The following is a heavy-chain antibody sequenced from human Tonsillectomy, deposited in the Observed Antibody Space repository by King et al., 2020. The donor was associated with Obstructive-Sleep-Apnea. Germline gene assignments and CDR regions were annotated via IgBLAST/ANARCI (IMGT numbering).Heavy chain of an antibody. D-gene: IGHD6-25*01. V-gene: IGHV4-38-2*02. J-gene: IGHJ5*02. Sequence: VQLQESGPGLVKPSETLSLTCTVSGYSITSGFYWGWIRQPPGKGLDGIASIYHSGSTYYNPSLKSRVTISVDTSKNQFSLKLTSVTAADTAVYYCARDQRAWGQGTLVTVSS. CDR3: ARDQRA. CDR2: IYHSGST. CDR1: GYSITSGFY.